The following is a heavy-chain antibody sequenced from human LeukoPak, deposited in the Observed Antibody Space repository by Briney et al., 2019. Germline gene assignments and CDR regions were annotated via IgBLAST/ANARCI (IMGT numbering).Heavy chain of an antibody. Sequence: ASVKVSCKASGYTFTSYDINWVRQATGQGLEWMGWMNPNSGNTGYAQKFQGRVTMTRNTSISTAYMELSSLRSEDTAVYYCARVASGWYRAYYYYMDVWGKGTTVTISS. V-gene: IGHV1-8*01. J-gene: IGHJ6*03. D-gene: IGHD6-19*01. CDR2: MNPNSGNT. CDR3: ARVASGWYRAYYYYMDV. CDR1: GYTFTSYD.